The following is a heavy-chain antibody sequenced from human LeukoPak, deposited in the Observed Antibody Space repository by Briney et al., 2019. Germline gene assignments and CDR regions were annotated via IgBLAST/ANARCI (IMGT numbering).Heavy chain of an antibody. CDR2: ISTRGST. J-gene: IGHJ3*02. CDR3: ARAGGRMDRAFDI. CDR1: GDAMSDDF. Sequence: SETLSLTCSVSGDAMSDDFWSWIRLPAGKGLEWIGRISTRGSTNYTPSLKSRVTISVDTSKNQFSLKLSSVTAADTAVYYCARAGGRMDRAFDIWGQGTMVTVSS. V-gene: IGHV4-4*07. D-gene: IGHD2-15*01.